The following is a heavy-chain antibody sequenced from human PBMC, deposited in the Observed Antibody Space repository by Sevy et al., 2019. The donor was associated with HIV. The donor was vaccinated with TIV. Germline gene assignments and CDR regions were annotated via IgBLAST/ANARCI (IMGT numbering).Heavy chain of an antibody. V-gene: IGHV3-30-3*01. CDR3: ASEPYSSGWDA. CDR1: GFTFSSYA. CDR2: ISYDGSNK. J-gene: IGHJ4*02. Sequence: GGSLRLSCAASGFTFSSYAMHGVRQAPSKGLEWVAVISYDGSNKYYADSVKGRFTISRDNSKNTLYLQMNSLRAEDTAVYYCASEPYSSGWDAWGQGTLVTVSS. D-gene: IGHD6-19*01.